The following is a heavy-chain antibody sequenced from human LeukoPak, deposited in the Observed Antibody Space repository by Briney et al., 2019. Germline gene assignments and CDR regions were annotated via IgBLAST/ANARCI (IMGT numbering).Heavy chain of an antibody. CDR3: ARDFGSGYYQTGFDY. D-gene: IGHD3-22*01. CDR1: GYTFTSYG. CDR2: ISAYNGNT. Sequence: ASVKVSCKASGYTFTSYGISWVRQAPGQGLEWMGWISAYNGNTNYAQKLQGRVTMTTDTSTSTAYMELRSLRSDDTAVYYCARDFGSGYYQTGFDYWGQGTLVTVSS. J-gene: IGHJ4*02. V-gene: IGHV1-18*01.